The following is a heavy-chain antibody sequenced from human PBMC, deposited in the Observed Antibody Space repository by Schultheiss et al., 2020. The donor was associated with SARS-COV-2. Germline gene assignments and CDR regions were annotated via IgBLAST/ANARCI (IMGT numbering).Heavy chain of an antibody. CDR3: ARAVVTVNAYNWFDP. D-gene: IGHD2-21*02. CDR1: GGSISSYY. Sequence: SQTLSLTCTVSGGSISSYYWSWIRQPPGKGLEWIGYIYYSGSTYYNPSLKSRVTISVDTSKNQFFLKLSSVTAADTAVYYCARAVVTVNAYNWFDPWGQGTLVTVSS. CDR2: IYYSGST. J-gene: IGHJ5*02. V-gene: IGHV4-59*12.